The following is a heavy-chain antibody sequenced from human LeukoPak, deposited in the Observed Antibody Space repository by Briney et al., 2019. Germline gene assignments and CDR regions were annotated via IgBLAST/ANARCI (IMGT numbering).Heavy chain of an antibody. CDR1: GGSISSSNW. J-gene: IGHJ5*02. Sequence: PSETLSLTCAVSGGSISSSNWWSWVRQPPGKGLEWIGEIYHSGSTNYNPSLKSRVTISVDKSKNQFSLKLSSVTAADTAVYYCARGVTIFGVAEYNWFDPWGQGTLVTVSS. V-gene: IGHV4-4*02. CDR3: ARGVTIFGVAEYNWFDP. CDR2: IYHSGST. D-gene: IGHD3-3*01.